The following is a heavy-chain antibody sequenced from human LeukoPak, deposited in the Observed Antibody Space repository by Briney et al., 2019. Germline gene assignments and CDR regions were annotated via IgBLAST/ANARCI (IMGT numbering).Heavy chain of an antibody. CDR3: ARRLSFRGRDHYYMDV. CDR2: INHSGST. V-gene: IGHV4-34*01. D-gene: IGHD3-16*01. CDR1: GGSFNGYY. Sequence: SETLSLTCAVYGGSFNGYYWNWIRQPPGKGLEWIGEINHSGSTNYNLSLKSRVTISVDRSKNQFSLKLSSMTAADASVYYCARRLSFRGRDHYYMDVWGNGTTVTVSS. J-gene: IGHJ6*03.